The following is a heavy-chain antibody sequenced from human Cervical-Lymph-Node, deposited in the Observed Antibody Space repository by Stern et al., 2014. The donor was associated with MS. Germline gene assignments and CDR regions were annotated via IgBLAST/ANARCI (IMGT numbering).Heavy chain of an antibody. V-gene: IGHV1-8*01. J-gene: IGHJ4*02. D-gene: IGHD1-26*01. CDR2: MNPYSGNA. CDR3: ARGRELLSLVY. CDR1: GYTFTSYD. Sequence: VQLVESGAEVKKTGASVKVSCKASGYTFTSYDINWVRQGTGQGLEWMGWMNPYSGNAVYAQKFQGRVTMTRDTSTSTAYLELTSLRSEDTAVFYCARGRELLSLVYWGQGTLVTVSS.